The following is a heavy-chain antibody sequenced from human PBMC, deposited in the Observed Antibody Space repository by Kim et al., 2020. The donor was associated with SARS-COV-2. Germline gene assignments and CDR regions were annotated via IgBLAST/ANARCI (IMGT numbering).Heavy chain of an antibody. J-gene: IGHJ6*02. CDR2: IKQDGSEK. V-gene: IGHV3-7*03. Sequence: GGSLRLSCAASGFTFSSYWMSWVRQAPGKGLEWVANIKQDGSEKYYVDSVKGRFTISRDNAKNSLYLQMNSLRAEDTAVYYCARDVHQLAQDYYYYYGMDVWGQGTTVTVSS. CDR3: ARDVHQLAQDYYYYYGMDV. D-gene: IGHD6-13*01. CDR1: GFTFSSYW.